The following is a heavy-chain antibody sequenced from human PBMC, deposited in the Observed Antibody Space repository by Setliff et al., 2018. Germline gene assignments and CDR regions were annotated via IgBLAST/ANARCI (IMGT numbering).Heavy chain of an antibody. J-gene: IGHJ4*02. Sequence: LSLTCAVSGYSISSGYNWGWIRQPPGKGLEWIASIYYRGSTSYNSSLKSRVSISVDTSKNQFSLNLNSVTAADTAVYYCATLTGDRGVDYWGQGRQVTVSS. CDR1: GYSISSGYN. D-gene: IGHD7-27*01. V-gene: IGHV4-38-2*01. CDR2: IYYRGST. CDR3: ATLTGDRGVDY.